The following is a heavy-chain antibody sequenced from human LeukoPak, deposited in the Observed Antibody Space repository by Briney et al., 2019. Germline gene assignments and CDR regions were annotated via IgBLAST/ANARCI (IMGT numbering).Heavy chain of an antibody. CDR1: GFTFSSYA. CDR2: ISGSGGST. V-gene: IGHV3-20*04. CDR3: ARALLYCSSTSCSFDY. Sequence: GGSLRLSCAASGFTFSSYAMSWVRQAPGKGLEWVSAISGSGGSTGYADSVKGRFTISRDNAKNSLYLQMNSLRAEDTALYYCARALLYCSSTSCSFDYWGQGTLVTVSS. J-gene: IGHJ4*02. D-gene: IGHD2-2*01.